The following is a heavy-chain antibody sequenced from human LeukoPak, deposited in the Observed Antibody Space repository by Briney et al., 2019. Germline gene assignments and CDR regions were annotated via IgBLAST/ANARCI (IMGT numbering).Heavy chain of an antibody. Sequence: GGSLRLSCAASGLMFSRYWMTWVRQAPGRGPEWVANIKPDGSEKFYLDSVRGRFTISRDNAKSSVYLEMNSLRADDTAMYYCARGGYSSSMFWIDWGQGTPVTVSS. CDR1: GLMFSRYW. CDR2: IKPDGSEK. J-gene: IGHJ4*02. CDR3: ARGGYSSSMFWID. D-gene: IGHD6-13*01. V-gene: IGHV3-7*03.